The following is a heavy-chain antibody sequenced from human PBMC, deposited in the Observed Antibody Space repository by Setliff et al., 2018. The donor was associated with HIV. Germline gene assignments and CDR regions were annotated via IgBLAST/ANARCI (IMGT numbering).Heavy chain of an antibody. J-gene: IGHJ3*02. CDR1: GYTFINYY. Sequence: ASVKVSCKASGYTFINYYIHWVRQAPGQGLEWMAIIDPSGESTSYAQKFQGRVTMTRDTSISTAYMELSRLRSDDTAVYYCARGGLATGAFDIWGQGTMVTVSS. CDR2: IDPSGEST. D-gene: IGHD5-12*01. CDR3: ARGGLATGAFDI. V-gene: IGHV1-46*01.